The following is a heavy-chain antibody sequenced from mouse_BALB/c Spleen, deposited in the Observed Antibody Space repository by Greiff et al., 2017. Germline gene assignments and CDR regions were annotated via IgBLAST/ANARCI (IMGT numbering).Heavy chain of an antibody. Sequence: VQLKESGTVLARPGASVKMSCKASGYSFTSYWMHWVKQRPGQGLEWIGAIYPGNSDTSYNQKFKGKAKLTAVTSASTAYMELSSLTNEDSAVYYCTRGYDYDGGGFAYWGQGTLVTVSA. CDR3: TRGYDYDGGGFAY. D-gene: IGHD2-4*01. CDR1: GYSFTSYW. CDR2: IYPGNSDT. J-gene: IGHJ3*01. V-gene: IGHV1-5*01.